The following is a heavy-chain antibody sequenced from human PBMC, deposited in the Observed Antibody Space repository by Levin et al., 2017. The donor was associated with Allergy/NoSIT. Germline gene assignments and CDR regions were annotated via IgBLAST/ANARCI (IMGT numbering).Heavy chain of an antibody. J-gene: IGHJ4*02. CDR3: AKDQAEGFGASFAFDY. CDR2: INPNSGGT. CDR1: GYTFTGHY. Sequence: GESLKISCKASGYTFTGHYLHWVRQAPGQGLEWMGSINPNSGGTNYAQKFQGRVTMTRDTSISTAYMELIRLTSDDTAVYYCAKDQAEGFGASFAFDYWGQGTLVTVSS. V-gene: IGHV1-2*02. D-gene: IGHD3-10*01.